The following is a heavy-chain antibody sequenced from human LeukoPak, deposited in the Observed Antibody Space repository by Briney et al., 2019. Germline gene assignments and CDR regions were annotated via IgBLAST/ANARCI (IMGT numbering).Heavy chain of an antibody. V-gene: IGHV4-61*08. CDR2: VYNIGST. J-gene: IGHJ6*02. CDR1: GGSVSSGGYH. CDR3: ARDDGGGHMDV. Sequence: KASETLSLTCTVSGGSVSSGGYHWNWIRQPPGKGLEWIGYVYNIGSTNYNPSLKSRVTISVDTSKNQFSLKLSSATAADTAVYYCARDDGGGHMDVWGQGTTVTVSS. D-gene: IGHD4-23*01.